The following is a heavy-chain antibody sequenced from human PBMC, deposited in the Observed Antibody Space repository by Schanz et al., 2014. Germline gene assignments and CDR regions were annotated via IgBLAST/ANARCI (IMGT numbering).Heavy chain of an antibody. CDR2: ISAYNGNT. CDR1: GYTFTSYG. Sequence: QVQLVQSGGEMKKPGASVKVSCKASGYTFTSYGINWVRQAPGQGLEWMGWISAYNGNTNYAQKVQGRVTMTTDTSTGTAYMELTSLRSEDTAVYYCARGYGDSPTDFWGQGTLVTVSS. J-gene: IGHJ4*02. D-gene: IGHD4-17*01. CDR3: ARGYGDSPTDF. V-gene: IGHV1-18*01.